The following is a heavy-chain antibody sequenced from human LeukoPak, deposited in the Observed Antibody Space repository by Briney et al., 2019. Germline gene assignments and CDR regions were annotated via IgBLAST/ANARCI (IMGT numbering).Heavy chain of an antibody. D-gene: IGHD5-24*01. CDR1: GFTFSSYA. CDR2: ISSSSSYI. V-gene: IGHV3-21*01. CDR3: ARSSGDGSPFDY. J-gene: IGHJ4*02. Sequence: PGGSLRLSCAASGFTFSSYAMNWVRQAPGKGLEWVSSISSSSSYIYYADSVKGRFTISRDNAKNSLYLQMNSLRAEDTAVYYCARSSGDGSPFDYWGQGTLVTVSS.